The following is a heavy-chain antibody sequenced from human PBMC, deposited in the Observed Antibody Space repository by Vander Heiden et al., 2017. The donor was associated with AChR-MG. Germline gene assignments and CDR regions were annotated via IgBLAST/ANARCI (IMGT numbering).Heavy chain of an antibody. CDR2: INPNSGGT. CDR1: GYTFTGYY. CDR3: ASTGHYDFWSGEQCYYYYGMDV. J-gene: IGHJ6*02. D-gene: IGHD3-3*01. Sequence: QVQLVQSGAEVKKPGASVKVSCTASGYTFTGYYMHWVGQAPGQGLEWMGWINPNSGGTNYAQKFQGRVTMTRDTSISTAYMELSRLRSDDTAVYYCASTGHYDFWSGEQCYYYYGMDVWGQGTTVTVSS. V-gene: IGHV1-2*02.